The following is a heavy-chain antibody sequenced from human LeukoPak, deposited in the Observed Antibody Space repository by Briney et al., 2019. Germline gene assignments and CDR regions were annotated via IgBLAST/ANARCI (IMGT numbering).Heavy chain of an antibody. V-gene: IGHV4-4*09. CDR3: ARHLRAGSPLFDY. CDR2: IYSSGST. Sequence: SATLSLTCTVSGGSISSYYWSWIRQPPGKGLEWIGYIYSSGSTNYNPSLKSRVTISVDTSKNQFSLKLSSVTAADTAVYYCARHLRAGSPLFDYWGQGTLVTVSS. J-gene: IGHJ4*02. D-gene: IGHD1-26*01. CDR1: GGSISSYY.